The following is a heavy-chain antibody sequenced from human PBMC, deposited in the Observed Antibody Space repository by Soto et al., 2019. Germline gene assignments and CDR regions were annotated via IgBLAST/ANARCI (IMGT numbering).Heavy chain of an antibody. CDR2: IIPIFGTA. CDR1: GGTFSSYA. Sequence: QVQLVQSGAEVKKPGSSVKVSCKASGGTFSSYAISWVRQAPGQGLEWMGGIIPIFGTANYAQKCQGRVPITADESTSTAYMELSSLRSEDTAVYYCARSRGEYYDFWSGYYPYYYYGMDVWGQGTTVTVSS. CDR3: ARSRGEYYDFWSGYYPYYYYGMDV. J-gene: IGHJ6*02. D-gene: IGHD3-3*01. V-gene: IGHV1-69*01.